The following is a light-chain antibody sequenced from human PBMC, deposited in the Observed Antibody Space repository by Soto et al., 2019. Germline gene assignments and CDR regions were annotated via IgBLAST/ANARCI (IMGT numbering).Light chain of an antibody. CDR2: DVR. CDR3: CSSAGSYTYV. V-gene: IGLV2-11*01. Sequence: QSALTQPRSVSGSPGQSVTIPCTGTSSAVGGYDYVSWYQHHPGKAPKPIIYDVRNPPSGVPDRFSGSKSGNTASLTISGLQSEDEADYYCCSSAGSYTYVFGPETKVTVL. CDR1: SSAVGGYDY. J-gene: IGLJ1*01.